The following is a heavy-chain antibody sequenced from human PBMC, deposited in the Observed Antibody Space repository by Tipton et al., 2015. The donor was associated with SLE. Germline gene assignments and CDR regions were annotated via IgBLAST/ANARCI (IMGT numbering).Heavy chain of an antibody. CDR1: GFTFSSYG. Sequence: GSLRLSCAASGFTFSSYGMHWVRQAPGKGLEWVSDISGSGGSTYYADSVKGRFTISRDNSKNTLYLQMNSLRAEDTAVYYCATIPGDFGVVIMASSLPDAFDIWGQGTMVTVSS. CDR2: ISGSGGST. CDR3: ATIPGDFGVVIMASSLPDAFDI. J-gene: IGHJ3*02. V-gene: IGHV3-23*01. D-gene: IGHD3-3*01.